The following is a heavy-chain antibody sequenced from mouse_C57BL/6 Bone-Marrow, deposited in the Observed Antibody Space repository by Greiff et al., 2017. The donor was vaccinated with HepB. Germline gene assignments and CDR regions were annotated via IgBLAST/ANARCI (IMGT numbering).Heavy chain of an antibody. CDR2: IYPRSGNT. V-gene: IGHV1-81*01. CDR1: GYTFTSYG. D-gene: IGHD1-1*01. J-gene: IGHJ3*01. Sequence: VKLVESGAELARPGASVKLSCKASGYTFTSYGISWVKQRTGQGLEWIGEIYPRSGNTYYNEKFKGKATLTADKSSSTAYMELRSLTSEDSAVYFCARDYGSSYRFAYWGQGTLVTVSA. CDR3: ARDYGSSYRFAY.